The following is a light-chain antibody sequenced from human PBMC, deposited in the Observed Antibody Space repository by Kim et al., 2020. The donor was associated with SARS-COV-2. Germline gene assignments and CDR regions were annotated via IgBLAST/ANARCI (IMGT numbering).Light chain of an antibody. J-gene: IGLJ2*01. CDR2: DVT. CDR3: SSYRFNTCNVF. Sequence: QSALTQPASVSGSPGQSITISCTGSSSDIDGFNYVSWYQHHPGETPKLLIYDVTKRPSGVSNRFSGSKSGNTASLSISGLQAEDEADYYCSSYRFNTCNVFFGAGTQLTVL. V-gene: IGLV2-14*03. CDR1: SSDIDGFNY.